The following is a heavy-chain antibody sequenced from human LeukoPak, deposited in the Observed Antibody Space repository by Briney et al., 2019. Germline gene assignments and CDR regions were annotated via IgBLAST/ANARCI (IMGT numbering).Heavy chain of an antibody. Sequence: ASVKVSCKPSGYTFTAYDINWLRQAAGQGLEWMGWMNPSSGRTSYSQQFQGRVTITGDTSTRTAYMEWSGLKSEDTAVYYCARGLGVAFHYSYFYLDFGGKGTTVTVS. CDR2: MNPSSGRT. J-gene: IGHJ6*03. V-gene: IGHV1-8*03. CDR1: GYTFTAYD. CDR3: ARGLGVAFHYSYFYLDF. D-gene: IGHD3-3*01.